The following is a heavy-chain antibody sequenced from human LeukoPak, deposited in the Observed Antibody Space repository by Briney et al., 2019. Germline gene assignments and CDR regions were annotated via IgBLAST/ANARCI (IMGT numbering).Heavy chain of an antibody. Sequence: SETLSLTCTVSGGSISSDYWSWIRQPPGKGLEWIGYIYYSGGTNYNPSLKSRVTISVDTSKNQFSLKLSSVTAADTAVYYCARDRDSTPYFEYWGQGTPVTVSS. CDR1: GGSISSDY. V-gene: IGHV4-59*01. CDR3: ARDRDSTPYFEY. CDR2: IYYSGGT. J-gene: IGHJ4*02. D-gene: IGHD2/OR15-2a*01.